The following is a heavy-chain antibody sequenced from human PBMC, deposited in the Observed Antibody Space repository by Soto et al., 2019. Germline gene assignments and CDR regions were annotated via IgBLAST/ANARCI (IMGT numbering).Heavy chain of an antibody. Sequence: SETLSLTCTVSGGSVNTAPYHWSWIRQSPRNGLEWIGNTYYTGSTNYNPSFESRVAISLDTSNNQFSLRLTSLTAADTAGYFCARDHHSYYDTSGYYPYFDFWGQGTLVTVSS. CDR2: TYYTGST. D-gene: IGHD3-22*01. J-gene: IGHJ4*02. CDR3: ARDHHSYYDTSGYYPYFDF. CDR1: GGSVNTAPYH. V-gene: IGHV4-61*01.